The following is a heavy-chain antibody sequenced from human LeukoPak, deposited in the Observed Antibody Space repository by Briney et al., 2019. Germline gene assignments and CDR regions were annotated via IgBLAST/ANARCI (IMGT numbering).Heavy chain of an antibody. V-gene: IGHV3-23*01. D-gene: IGHD3-10*01. Sequence: PGGSLRLSCAASGFTFSSYAMSWVRQAPGKGLEWVSAISGSGGSTYYADSVKGRFTISRDNSKNALYLQMNSLRADDTALYYCAKHLVRGVIGSWGQGILVTVSS. J-gene: IGHJ5*01. CDR2: ISGSGGST. CDR1: GFTFSSYA. CDR3: AKHLVRGVIGS.